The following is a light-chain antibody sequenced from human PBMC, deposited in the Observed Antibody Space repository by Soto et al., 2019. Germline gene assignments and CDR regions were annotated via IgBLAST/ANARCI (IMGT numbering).Light chain of an antibody. CDR3: QQRRNWPIT. CDR2: AAS. V-gene: IGKV3-11*01. J-gene: IGKJ5*01. Sequence: EIVLTQSPATLSLPPGERATLSCRASQSVSSSLAWYQQKPGQAPRLLIYAASNRATGVPARFSGSGSGTDFTLTISSLEPEDFAVYFCQQRRNWPITFGQGTRLEIK. CDR1: QSVSSS.